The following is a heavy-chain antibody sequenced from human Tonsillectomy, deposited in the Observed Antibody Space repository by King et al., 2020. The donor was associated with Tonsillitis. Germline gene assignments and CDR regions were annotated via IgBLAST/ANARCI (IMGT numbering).Heavy chain of an antibody. CDR3: STGLSGVTWDGY. D-gene: IGHD3-10*01. Sequence: DVQLVESGGGLVKPGGSLRLSCAASGFTFSNAWMNWVRQAPGKGPEWVGRIKSKRDGETTDYTAPVKGRFTISRDDSKDTLYLHMDSLKTEDTAVYYCSTGLSGVTWDGYWGQGTLVTVSS. J-gene: IGHJ4*02. CDR1: GFTFSNAW. CDR2: IKSKRDGETT. V-gene: IGHV3-15*01.